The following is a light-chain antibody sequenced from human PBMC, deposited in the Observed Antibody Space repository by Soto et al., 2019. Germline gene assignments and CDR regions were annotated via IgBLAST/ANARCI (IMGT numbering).Light chain of an antibody. CDR2: GAS. J-gene: IGKJ5*01. CDR1: QSVSSSY. CDR3: QQYGSSRWT. V-gene: IGKV3-20*01. Sequence: EIVLPQSPGTLSLSPGARSTLSCRASQSVSSSYLAWYQQKPGQAPRLLIYGASSRATGIPDRFSGSGSGTDFTLTISRLEPEDFAVYYCQQYGSSRWTFGKGKRLEIK.